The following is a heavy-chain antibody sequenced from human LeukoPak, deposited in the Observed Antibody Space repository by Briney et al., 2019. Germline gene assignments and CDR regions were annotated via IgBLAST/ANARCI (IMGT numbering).Heavy chain of an antibody. CDR2: TYYRYKWSN. J-gene: IGHJ4*02. V-gene: IGHV6-1*01. CDR1: GDSVSSNLAT. CDR3: TRALGVVFDY. D-gene: IGHD2-8*01. Sequence: SQTLSLTCAISGDSVSSNLATWNWIRQSPSRGLEWLGRTYYRYKWSNDYALSVESRITINPDTSKNQVSLQLNSVTPADTAIYYCTRALGVVFDYWGQRTLGTVSP.